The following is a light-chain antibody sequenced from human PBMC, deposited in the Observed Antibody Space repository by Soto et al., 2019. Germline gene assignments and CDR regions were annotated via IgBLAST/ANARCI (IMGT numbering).Light chain of an antibody. J-gene: IGKJ1*01. CDR1: QTVPTNY. Sequence: ESVLTQSPGTLSLSPGERATPSCRASQTVPTNYLAWHQQKPGQAPRLLIYDASNRGTGIPARFSGSGSGTDFTLTISSLEPEDFAVYYCQQRSNRPPWTFGQGTKVDI. V-gene: IGKV3D-20*02. CDR3: QQRSNRPPWT. CDR2: DAS.